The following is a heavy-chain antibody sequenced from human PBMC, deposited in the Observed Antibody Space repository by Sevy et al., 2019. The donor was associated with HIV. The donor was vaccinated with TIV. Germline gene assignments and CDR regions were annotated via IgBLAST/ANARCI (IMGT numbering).Heavy chain of an antibody. CDR3: ARDRASHQYYDFWSGYYSYYYGMDV. J-gene: IGHJ6*02. Sequence: GGSLRLSCAASGFTFSSYAMHWVRQAPGKGLEWVAVISYDGSNKYYADSVKGRFTISRDNSKNTLYLQMNSLRAEDTAVYYCARDRASHQYYDFWSGYYSYYYGMDVWGQGTTVTVSS. CDR1: GFTFSSYA. CDR2: ISYDGSNK. D-gene: IGHD3-3*01. V-gene: IGHV3-30*04.